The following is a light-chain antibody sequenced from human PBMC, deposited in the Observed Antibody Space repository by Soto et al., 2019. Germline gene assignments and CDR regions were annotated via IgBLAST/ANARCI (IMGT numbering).Light chain of an antibody. Sequence: QSVLSQPPSASGTPGQRVTISCSGSISNVGSNYVYWYQQLPGTAPKLLIYRDNQRPSGVPDRCSASKSGTSAYLAISGLRSEDEAVYYCAACDGTLSGDWVFGGGTKLTVL. CDR2: RDN. CDR1: ISNVGSNY. CDR3: AACDGTLSGDWV. V-gene: IGLV1-47*01. J-gene: IGLJ3*02.